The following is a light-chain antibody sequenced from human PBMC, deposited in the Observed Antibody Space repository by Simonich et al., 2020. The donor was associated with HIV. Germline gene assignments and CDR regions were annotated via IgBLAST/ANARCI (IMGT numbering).Light chain of an antibody. CDR3: QSYDSSLSGSV. Sequence: QSVLTQPPSASGTPGQRVTLSCSGSSSNIGSNFVYWYPQLPGTAPKLRIYRNRQRPSGVPDLFSGSKSGTSASLAIPGLQAEDEADYYGQSYDSSLSGSVFGGGTKLTVL. V-gene: IGLV1-47*01. CDR1: SSNIGSNF. J-gene: IGLJ2*01. CDR2: RNR.